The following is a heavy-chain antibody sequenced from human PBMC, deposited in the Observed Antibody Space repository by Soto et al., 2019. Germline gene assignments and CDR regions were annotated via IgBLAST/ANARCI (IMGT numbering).Heavy chain of an antibody. CDR3: AKGFWSLLAGFFDY. J-gene: IGHJ4*02. Sequence: QVQLVESGGGVVQPGRSLRLSCAASGFTFSSYGMHWVRQAPGKGLEWVAVISYDGSNKYYADSVKGRFTISRDNSKNTLYLQMNSLGAEDTAVYYCAKGFWSLLAGFFDYWGQGTLVTVSS. V-gene: IGHV3-30*18. CDR1: GFTFSSYG. D-gene: IGHD3-3*01. CDR2: ISYDGSNK.